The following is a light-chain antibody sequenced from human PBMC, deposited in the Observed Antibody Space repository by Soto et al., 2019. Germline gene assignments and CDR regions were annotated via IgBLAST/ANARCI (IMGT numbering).Light chain of an antibody. CDR2: DVS. J-gene: IGLJ3*02. CDR3: QSYDNILSGPL. CDR1: SSDVGGYNY. V-gene: IGLV2-11*01. Sequence: QSALTQPRSVSGSPGQSVTISCTGTSSDVGGYNYVSWYQQHPGKAPKLMIYDVSKRPSGVPDRFSGSKSGTSASLAITGLRTEDEADYYCQSYDNILSGPLFGGGTKVTVL.